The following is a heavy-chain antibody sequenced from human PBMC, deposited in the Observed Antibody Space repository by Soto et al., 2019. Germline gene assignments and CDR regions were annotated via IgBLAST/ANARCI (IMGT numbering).Heavy chain of an antibody. CDR2: IYYSGST. CDR1: GGSISSGGYY. CDR3: ARGGQYQLDNWFDP. J-gene: IGHJ5*02. V-gene: IGHV4-31*03. D-gene: IGHD2-2*01. Sequence: SSETLSLTCTVSGGSISSGGYYWSWIRQHPGKGLEWIGYIYYSGSTYYNPSLKSRVTISVDTSKNQFSLKLSSVTAADTAVYYCARGGQYQLDNWFDPWGQGTLVTVSS.